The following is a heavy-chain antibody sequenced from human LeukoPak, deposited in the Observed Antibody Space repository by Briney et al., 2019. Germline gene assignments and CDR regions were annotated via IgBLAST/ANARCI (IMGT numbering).Heavy chain of an antibody. J-gene: IGHJ6*03. Sequence: PSETLSLTCTVSGGSISSHYWSWIRQPPGKGLEWIGYIYYSGSTNYNPSPKSRVTISVDTSRNQFSLKLSSVTAADSAVYDCARRTGYLNYYYYYYMDVWGNGTTVTVSS. V-gene: IGHV4-59*11. CDR3: ARRTGYLNYYYYYYMDV. CDR1: GGSISSHY. CDR2: IYYSGST. D-gene: IGHD3/OR15-3a*01.